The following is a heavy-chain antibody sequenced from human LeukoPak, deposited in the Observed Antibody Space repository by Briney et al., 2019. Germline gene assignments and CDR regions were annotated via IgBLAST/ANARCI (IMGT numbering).Heavy chain of an antibody. CDR3: VKSAPLRYFNWLPEDY. CDR1: GFTFSSYS. V-gene: IGHV3-64D*06. Sequence: GGSLRLSCAASGFTFSSYSMNWVRQAPGKGLEYVSAISSNGGSTYYADSVKGRFTISRDNSKNTLYLQMSSLRAEDTAVYCCVKSAPLRYFNWLPEDYWGQGTLVTVSS. D-gene: IGHD3-9*01. CDR2: ISSNGGST. J-gene: IGHJ4*02.